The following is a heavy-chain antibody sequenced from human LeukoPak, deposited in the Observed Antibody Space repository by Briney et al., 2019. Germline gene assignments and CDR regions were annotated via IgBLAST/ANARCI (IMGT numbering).Heavy chain of an antibody. CDR2: ISAYNGNT. CDR3: ARMERAVLRFLEWLPPQAAQLSYYFDY. D-gene: IGHD3-3*01. Sequence: ASVKVSCKASGYTFTSYGISWVRQAPGQGLEWMGWISAYNGNTNYAQKLRGRVTMTTDTSTSTAYMELRSLRSDDTAVYYCARMERAVLRFLEWLPPQAAQLSYYFDYWGQGTLVTVSS. J-gene: IGHJ4*02. V-gene: IGHV1-18*01. CDR1: GYTFTSYG.